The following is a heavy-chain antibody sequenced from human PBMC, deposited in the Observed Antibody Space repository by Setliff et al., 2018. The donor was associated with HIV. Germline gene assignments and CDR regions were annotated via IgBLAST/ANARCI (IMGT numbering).Heavy chain of an antibody. J-gene: IGHJ5*01. CDR2: IYYSGST. D-gene: IGHD3-16*01. Sequence: SETLSLTCAVYGESLSDYYWSWIRQPPGKGLEWIGSIYYSGSTNYNPSLKSRLTLSVDTSKNQFSLSLNSVTAADTAVYFCARGGAVSADFDSWGQGTLVTVSS. CDR1: GESLSDYY. V-gene: IGHV4-34*11. CDR3: ARGGAVSADFDS.